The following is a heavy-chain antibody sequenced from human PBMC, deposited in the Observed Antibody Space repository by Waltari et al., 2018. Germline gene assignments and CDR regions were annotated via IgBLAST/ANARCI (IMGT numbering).Heavy chain of an antibody. Sequence: QVQLVQSGAEVKKPGASVKVACKASGYLSTSHDINWVRQTTGQGLEWLGWMNPDSGSTGYLQKFQGRVTMTRDTSTTTAYMELSGLTSEDTAVYFCARGLSSSWYGLDVWGQGTTVIVS. V-gene: IGHV1-8*01. CDR3: ARGLSSSWYGLDV. D-gene: IGHD6-13*01. J-gene: IGHJ6*02. CDR2: MNPDSGST. CDR1: GYLSTSHD.